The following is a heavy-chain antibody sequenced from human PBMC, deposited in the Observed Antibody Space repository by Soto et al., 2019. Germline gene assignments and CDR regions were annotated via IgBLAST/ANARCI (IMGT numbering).Heavy chain of an antibody. V-gene: IGHV1-2*04. CDR1: GYTFTGYF. CDR3: AREKGNNDFGY. CDR2: INPNSGGT. Sequence: ASVKVSCKASGYTFTGYFIHWVRQAPGQGLEWMGWINPNSGGTNYAQKFQGWVTMTRDTSISTAYMELSRLRSDDTAVYYCAREKGNNDFGYWGQGTLVTVSS. D-gene: IGHD1-20*01. J-gene: IGHJ4*02.